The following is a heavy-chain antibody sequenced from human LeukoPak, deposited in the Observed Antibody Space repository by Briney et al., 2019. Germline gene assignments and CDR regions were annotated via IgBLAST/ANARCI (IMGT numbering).Heavy chain of an antibody. Sequence: GGSLRLSCAASGFTFDDYAMHWVRQAPGKGLEWVSGISWNSGSIGYADSVKGRFTISRDNAKNSLYLQMNSLRAEDMALYYCAKGLLVGARYPYDAFDIWGQGTMVTVSS. CDR3: AKGLLVGARYPYDAFDI. CDR2: ISWNSGSI. CDR1: GFTFDDYA. J-gene: IGHJ3*02. D-gene: IGHD1-26*01. V-gene: IGHV3-9*03.